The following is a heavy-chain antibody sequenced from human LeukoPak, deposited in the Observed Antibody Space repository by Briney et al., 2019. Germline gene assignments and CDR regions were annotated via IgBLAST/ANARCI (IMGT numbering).Heavy chain of an antibody. CDR1: GLTFTNYA. CDR3: AKGAEIDL. CDR2: VTGPGDTT. Sequence: GGSLRLSCATSGLTFTNYAMNWVCQAPGKGLEWVSAVTGPGDTTYYADSVKGRFFMSREDSKTTVYLQMNSLRAEDTAIYYCAKGAEIDLWGQGTLVTVSS. D-gene: IGHD3-16*01. V-gene: IGHV3-23*01. J-gene: IGHJ5*02.